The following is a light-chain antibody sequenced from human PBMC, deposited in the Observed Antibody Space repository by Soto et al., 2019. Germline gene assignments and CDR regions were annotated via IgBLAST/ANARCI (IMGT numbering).Light chain of an antibody. J-gene: IGKJ2*01. V-gene: IGKV3-15*01. Sequence: IVLTQSPATLSVSPGERATLSCRASQSVDRTLAWFQQRPGQAPRLLIYGASIRATGIPARFGGSGSGTDFTLTISSLQSEDSAVYYCQQYNDWQRTFGQGTKLEIK. CDR2: GAS. CDR1: QSVDRT. CDR3: QQYNDWQRT.